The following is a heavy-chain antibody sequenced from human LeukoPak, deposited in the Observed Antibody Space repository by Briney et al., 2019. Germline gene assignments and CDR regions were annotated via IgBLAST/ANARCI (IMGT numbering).Heavy chain of an antibody. CDR1: GYTFTSYD. CDR3: ARFRSVVVPAAILGGRDYYGMDV. D-gene: IGHD2-2*02. V-gene: IGHV1-8*01. Sequence: ASVEVSCKASGYTFTSYDINWVRQATGQGLEWMGWMNPNSGNTGYAQKFQGRVTMTRNTSISTAYMELSSLRSEDTAVYYCARFRSVVVPAAILGGRDYYGMDVWGQGTTVTVSS. J-gene: IGHJ6*02. CDR2: MNPNSGNT.